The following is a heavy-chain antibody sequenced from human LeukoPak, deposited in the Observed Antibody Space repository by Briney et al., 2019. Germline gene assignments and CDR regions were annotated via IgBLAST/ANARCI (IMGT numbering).Heavy chain of an antibody. CDR1: GCTFNTQG. V-gene: IGHV1-18*01. CDR3: ARDGYLHL. Sequence: AAVKVSYKASGCTFNTQGIAWLRQAAGQGLEGMGWISEHNGKTHYEQSLQGRVTMTTDTSTNTAYMELRNLRSDDTAVYYCARDGYLHLWGRGTLVTVSS. J-gene: IGHJ2*01. CDR2: ISEHNGKT.